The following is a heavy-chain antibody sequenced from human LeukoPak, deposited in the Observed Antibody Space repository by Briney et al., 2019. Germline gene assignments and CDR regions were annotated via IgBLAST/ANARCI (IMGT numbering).Heavy chain of an antibody. CDR3: ARSPGWAAAGNEYYFDY. CDR1: GGSISNYY. V-gene: IGHV4-59*01. CDR2: IHYSGST. J-gene: IGHJ4*02. Sequence: SETLSLTCTVSGGSISNYYWSWIRQSPGKGLEWIAYIHYSGSTHYNPSLKSRVIISLDTSKNQFSLKLSSVSAADTAVYYCARSPGWAAAGNEYYFDYWGQGTLVTVSS. D-gene: IGHD6-13*01.